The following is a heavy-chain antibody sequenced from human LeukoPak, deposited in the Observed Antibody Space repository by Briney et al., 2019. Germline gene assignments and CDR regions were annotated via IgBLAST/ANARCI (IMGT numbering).Heavy chain of an antibody. CDR1: GYTFTGYY. D-gene: IGHD1-26*01. J-gene: IGHJ6*03. CDR2: INPNSGGT. Sequence: ASVKVSCKASGYTFTGYYMHWVRQAPGQGLEWMGWINPNSGGTNYAQKFQGRVTMTRDTSISTAYMELSRLRSDDTAVYFCARGWSGSYYSHYYYYMDVWGKGTTVTVSS. V-gene: IGHV1-2*02. CDR3: ARGWSGSYYSHYYYYMDV.